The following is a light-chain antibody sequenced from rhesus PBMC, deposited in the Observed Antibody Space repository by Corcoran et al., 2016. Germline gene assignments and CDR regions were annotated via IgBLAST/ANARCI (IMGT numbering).Light chain of an antibody. Sequence: DIQMTQSPSSLSASVGDIVTVTCQASQTISSWLAWYQQRPGKAPKPLIYKASSLESGVPSRFSGSGSGTDFTLTISSLQPEDFATYYCQQYNNAPMYSFGQGTKVEIK. CDR2: KAS. CDR3: QQYNNAPMYS. CDR1: QTISSW. J-gene: IGKJ2*01. V-gene: IGKV1-16*01.